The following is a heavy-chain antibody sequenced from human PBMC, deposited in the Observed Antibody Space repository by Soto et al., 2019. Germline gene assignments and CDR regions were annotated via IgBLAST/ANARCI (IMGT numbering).Heavy chain of an antibody. CDR3: GRGTSRTPGWFDP. J-gene: IGHJ5*02. V-gene: IGHV1-69*01. CDR2: IIPIFGTA. D-gene: IGHD1-1*01. Sequence: QVQLVQSGAEVKKPGSSVKVSCKASGGTFSSYAISWVRQAPGQGLEWMGGIIPIFGTANYAQKFQGRVPITADESTSTDYRELSSLRSEDMVVYYCGRGTSRTPGWFDPLGQGTLVTVSS. CDR1: GGTFSSYA.